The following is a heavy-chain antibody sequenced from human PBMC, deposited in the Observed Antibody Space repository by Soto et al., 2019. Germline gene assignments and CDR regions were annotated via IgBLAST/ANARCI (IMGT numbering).Heavy chain of an antibody. CDR2: ISGSGGST. D-gene: IGHD3-22*01. CDR1: GFTFSSYA. CDR3: AKEAPLYYYDSSGYYFDY. V-gene: IGHV3-23*01. Sequence: WGSLRLSCAASGFTFSSYAMSWVRQAPGKGLEWVSAISGSGGSTYYADSVKGRFTISRDDSKNTLYLQMNSLRAEDTAVYYCAKEAPLYYYDSSGYYFDYWGQGTLVTVSS. J-gene: IGHJ4*02.